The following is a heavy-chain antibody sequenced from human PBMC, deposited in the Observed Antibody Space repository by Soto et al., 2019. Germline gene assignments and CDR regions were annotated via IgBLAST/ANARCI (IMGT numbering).Heavy chain of an antibody. J-gene: IGHJ6*03. Sequence: QVQLQESGPGLVKPSQTLSLTCTVSGGPINSGGYYWTWIRQPPGKGLEWIGYIHYSGRTFYNPSLEGRVIISVDTSKNQFSLNLRSVTAADTAVYYCARFSPPGYYYMDAWGKGTSVTVAS. CDR2: IHYSGRT. V-gene: IGHV4-31*03. CDR1: GGPINSGGYY. CDR3: ARFSPPGYYYMDA.